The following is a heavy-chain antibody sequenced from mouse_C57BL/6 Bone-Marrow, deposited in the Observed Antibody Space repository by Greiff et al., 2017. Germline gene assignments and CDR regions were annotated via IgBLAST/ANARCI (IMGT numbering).Heavy chain of an antibody. V-gene: IGHV2-2*01. J-gene: IGHJ4*01. Sequence: VMLVESGPGLVQPSQSLSITCTVSGFSLTSYGVHWVRQSPGKGLEWLGVRWSGGSTDYNAAFISRLSISKDNSKSQVFFKMNSLQADDTAIYYCASQAYYYGSRGGAMDYWGQGTSVTVSS. D-gene: IGHD1-1*01. CDR1: GFSLTSYG. CDR3: ASQAYYYGSRGGAMDY. CDR2: RWSGGST.